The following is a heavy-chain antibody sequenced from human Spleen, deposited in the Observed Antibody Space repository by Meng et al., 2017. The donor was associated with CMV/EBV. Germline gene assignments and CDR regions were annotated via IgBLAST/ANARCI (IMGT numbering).Heavy chain of an antibody. D-gene: IGHD3-3*01. CDR2: MYYSGRT. CDR3: ATVADFWSASYAFDI. Sequence: SETLSLTCTVSSGSISSTGYYWGWIRQPPGKGLEWIATMYYSGRTYYNPSLKSRVTISADTSKNQFSLKLSSVTTADTAVYYCATVADFWSASYAFDIWGQGTLVTVSS. CDR1: SGSISSTGYY. V-gene: IGHV4-39*07. J-gene: IGHJ3*02.